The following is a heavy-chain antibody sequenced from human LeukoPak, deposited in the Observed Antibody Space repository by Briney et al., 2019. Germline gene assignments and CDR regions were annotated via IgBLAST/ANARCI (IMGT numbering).Heavy chain of an antibody. CDR3: ARAPHYYDSSGYPNYFDY. V-gene: IGHV3-48*01. CDR2: ISSSSSTI. D-gene: IGHD3-22*01. CDR1: GFTFSSYS. J-gene: IGHJ4*02. Sequence: GGSLRLSCAASGFTFSSYSMNWVRQAPGKGLEWVSYISSSSSTIYYADSVKGRFTISRDNAKNSLYLQMNSLRAEDTAVYYCARAPHYYDSSGYPNYFDYWGQGTLVTVSS.